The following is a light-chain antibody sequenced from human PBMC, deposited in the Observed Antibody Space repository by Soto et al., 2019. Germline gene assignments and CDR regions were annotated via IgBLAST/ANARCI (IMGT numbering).Light chain of an antibody. CDR2: AAS. J-gene: IGKJ1*01. Sequence: DIPFTQSPPTLSASTGDRVTITCRASQGISSYLAWYQQKPGKAPKLLIYAASALRSGVPSRFSGSGSGTDFTLTISSLQPEDCATYYCQLSHSTPLMFGQGAKVDIK. CDR3: QLSHSTPLM. V-gene: IGKV1-39*01. CDR1: QGISSY.